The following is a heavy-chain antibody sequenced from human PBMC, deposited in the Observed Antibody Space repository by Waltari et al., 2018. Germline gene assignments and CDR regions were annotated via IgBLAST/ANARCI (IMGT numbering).Heavy chain of an antibody. CDR2: IDPSDSYI. D-gene: IGHD3-10*01. CDR1: GYNVTDDW. Sequence: EVQLVQSGAEVKKRGESLRISCKGSGYNVTDDWITWVRQMPGKGLEWMGRIDPSDSYINYSPSFEDHVTISVDRSISTAYLQWSSLRASDTAMYYCARTRVRDFYYMDVWGKGTTVTVSS. J-gene: IGHJ6*03. V-gene: IGHV5-10-1*01. CDR3: ARTRVRDFYYMDV.